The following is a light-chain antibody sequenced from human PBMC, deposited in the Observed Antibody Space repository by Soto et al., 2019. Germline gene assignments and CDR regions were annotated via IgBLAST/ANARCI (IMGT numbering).Light chain of an antibody. CDR2: EVT. CDR3: GSYSSTTNREV. J-gene: IGLJ1*01. Sequence: QSLLAHPASVSRSPGHSITISFTGAISDVGVYDFGSWYQHHPGTPPKLIIYEVTNRPSGVSHRFSGSKSASTASLTISGLQVEDEADYFCGSYSSTTNREVFGTGTKVPVL. V-gene: IGLV2-14*01. CDR1: ISDVGVYDF.